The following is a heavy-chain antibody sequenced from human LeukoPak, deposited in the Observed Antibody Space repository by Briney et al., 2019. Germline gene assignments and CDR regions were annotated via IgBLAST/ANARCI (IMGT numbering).Heavy chain of an antibody. CDR1: GFTVSNNY. J-gene: IGHJ6*02. D-gene: IGHD3-3*01. Sequence: GGSLRLSCAASGFTVSNNYMSWVRQAPDKWLEWVAIISYDGSNKFFADSVKGRFTISRDNSMNTLYLQMNSLRTEDTAVYYCTKDHDSYGMDVWGQGTTVTVSS. V-gene: IGHV3-30*18. CDR3: TKDHDSYGMDV. CDR2: ISYDGSNK.